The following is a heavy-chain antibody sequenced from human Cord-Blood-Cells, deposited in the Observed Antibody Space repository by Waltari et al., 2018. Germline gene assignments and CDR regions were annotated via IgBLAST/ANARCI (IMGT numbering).Heavy chain of an antibody. CDR3: TYDFWSGYYPHYYGMDV. Sequence: EVQLVESGGGLVQPGRSLRLSCTASGFTLGDYAMSWVRQAPAKGREWVGFIRSKVYGGTTEYAASVKGRFTISRDDSKSIAYLQMNSLKTEDTAVYYCTYDFWSGYYPHYYGMDVWGQGTTVTVSS. J-gene: IGHJ6*02. CDR2: IRSKVYGGTT. CDR1: GFTLGDYA. D-gene: IGHD3-3*01. V-gene: IGHV3-49*04.